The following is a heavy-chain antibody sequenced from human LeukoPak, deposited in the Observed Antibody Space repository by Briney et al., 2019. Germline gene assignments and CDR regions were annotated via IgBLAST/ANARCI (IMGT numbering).Heavy chain of an antibody. D-gene: IGHD2-15*01. CDR1: GYTFTGYY. CDR3: ARVPLGYCSGGSCYRVLYFDY. J-gene: IGHJ4*02. CDR2: INPNSGGT. V-gene: IGHV1-2*02. Sequence: GASVKVSCKASGYTFTGYYMHWVRQAPGQGLEWMGWINPNSGGTNYAQKFQGRVTMTRDTSISTAYMELSRLRSDDTAVYYCARVPLGYCSGGSCYRVLYFDYWGQGTLSPSPQ.